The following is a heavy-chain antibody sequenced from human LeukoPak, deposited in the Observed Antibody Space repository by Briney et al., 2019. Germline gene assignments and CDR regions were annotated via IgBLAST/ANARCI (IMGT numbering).Heavy chain of an antibody. V-gene: IGHV3-64D*09. D-gene: IGHD3-22*01. J-gene: IGHJ4*02. CDR1: GFTFRSYA. Sequence: GGSLRLSCSASGFTFRSYAMHWVRQAPGKGLEYVSAMSSSGGKTYYADSMKGRFIISRDNAKNTLYLQLSSLTAEDTAVYFCVKGAESYCDSRSDYWGQGTLVTVSS. CDR3: VKGAESYCDSRSDY. CDR2: MSSSGGKT.